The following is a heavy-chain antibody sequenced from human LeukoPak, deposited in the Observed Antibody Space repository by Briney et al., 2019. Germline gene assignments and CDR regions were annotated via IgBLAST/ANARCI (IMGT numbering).Heavy chain of an antibody. CDR3: ARCITMVRGVIFRYYYYYMDV. Sequence: SETLSLTCTVSGGSISSYYWSWIRQPAGKGLEWIGRIYTSGSTNYNPSLKSRVTMSVDTSKNQFSLKLSSVTAADTAVYYCARCITMVRGVIFRYYYYYMDVWGKGTTVTVSS. J-gene: IGHJ6*03. D-gene: IGHD3-10*01. V-gene: IGHV4-4*07. CDR2: IYTSGST. CDR1: GGSISSYY.